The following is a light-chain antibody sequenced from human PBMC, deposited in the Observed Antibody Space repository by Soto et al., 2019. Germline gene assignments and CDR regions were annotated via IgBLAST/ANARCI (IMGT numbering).Light chain of an antibody. J-gene: IGLJ1*01. CDR1: SSNIGAGYD. V-gene: IGLV1-40*01. Sequence: QSVLTQTPSVSGAPGQRVTISCTGSSSNIGAGYDVHWYQQLPGTAPKLLIYGNSNRPSGVPDRFSGSKSGTSASLAITGLQAEDEADYYCQSYDSGLSGSRVFGTGTKVTVL. CDR3: QSYDSGLSGSRV. CDR2: GNS.